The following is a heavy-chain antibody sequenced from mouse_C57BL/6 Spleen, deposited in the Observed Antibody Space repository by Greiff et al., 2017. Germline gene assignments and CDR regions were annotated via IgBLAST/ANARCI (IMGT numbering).Heavy chain of an antibody. CDR2: INPNNGGT. CDR3: ARSDYDDYAMDY. Sequence: VQLQQSGPELVKPGASVKISCKASGYTFTDYYMNWVKQSHGKSLEWIGDINPNNGGTSYNQKFKGKATLTVDKSSSTAYMELRSLTSEDSAVYYCARSDYDDYAMDYWGQGTSVTVSS. CDR1: GYTFTDYY. V-gene: IGHV1-26*01. D-gene: IGHD2-4*01. J-gene: IGHJ4*01.